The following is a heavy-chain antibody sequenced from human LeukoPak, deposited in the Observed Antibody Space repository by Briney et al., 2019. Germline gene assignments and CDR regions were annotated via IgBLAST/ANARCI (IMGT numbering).Heavy chain of an antibody. CDR3: VRRVVVVTANHNSDAFDV. V-gene: IGHV4-59*01. J-gene: IGHJ3*01. Sequence: PSETLSLTCTVSGGSISTYYWNWIRQPPGQGLEWIGYIYYTGSSNYNPSLKSRVTISLDTSKNQFSLKLRSVTAADSAVYYCVRRVVVVTANHNSDAFDVWGEGAVVTVSS. D-gene: IGHD2-21*02. CDR2: IYYTGSS. CDR1: GGSISTYY.